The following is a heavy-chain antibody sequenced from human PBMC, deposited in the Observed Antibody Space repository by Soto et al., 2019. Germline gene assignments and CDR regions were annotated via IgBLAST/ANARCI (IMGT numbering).Heavy chain of an antibody. D-gene: IGHD3-16*02. V-gene: IGHV3-23*01. CDR3: AKGSIEYRASGDN. CDR1: GFSFSSYA. CDR2: ISARGGSL. Sequence: EVQLLESGGGLVQPGGSLRLSCAASGFSFSSYAMVWVRQAPGKGLEWVSVISARGGSLYFADSVKGRFPISRDNSKNVLSLEMNSLRAEDTATYFCAKGSIEYRASGDNWGQGTLVGVSS. J-gene: IGHJ4*02.